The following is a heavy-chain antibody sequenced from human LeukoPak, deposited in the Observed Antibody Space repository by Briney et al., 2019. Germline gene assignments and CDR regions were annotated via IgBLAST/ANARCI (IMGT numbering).Heavy chain of an antibody. Sequence: SETLSLTCTVSGGSISNYYWSWIRQPPGKGLEWIGYIYYSGRTNYNPSLKSRVTMSVDTSKNQFSLKLTSVTAADTAVYYCARDAGSSWGQGTLVTVSS. J-gene: IGHJ4*02. D-gene: IGHD3-10*01. CDR2: IYYSGRT. CDR1: GGSISNYY. CDR3: ARDAGSS. V-gene: IGHV4-59*01.